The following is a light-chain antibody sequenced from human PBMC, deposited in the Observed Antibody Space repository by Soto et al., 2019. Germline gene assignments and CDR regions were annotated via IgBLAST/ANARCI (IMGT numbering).Light chain of an antibody. J-gene: IGKJ3*01. CDR2: AAS. CDR3: QNLDSAAFT. V-gene: IGKV1-27*01. Sequence: DIQMTQSPPSLSASVGDSVTITCRASQDISNYLACYQQSPGKVPRLQIYAASTFQSGVPSPFSGSGSGTDFTITISSLLPEDAATYYCQNLDSAAFTFGPVNKVDIK. CDR1: QDISNY.